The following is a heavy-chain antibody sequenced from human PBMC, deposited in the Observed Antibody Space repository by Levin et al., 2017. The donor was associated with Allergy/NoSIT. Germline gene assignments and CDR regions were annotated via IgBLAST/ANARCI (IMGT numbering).Heavy chain of an antibody. CDR2: ISGGGDST. CDR3: EKVHWRRTDCDEGARRRFDY. D-gene: IGHD2-2*01. CDR1: GFTFSSYA. J-gene: IGHJ4*02. V-gene: IGHV3-23*01. Sequence: GESLKISCAASGFTFSSYAMSWVRQAPGKGLEWVSAISGGGDSTHYADSVKGRFTISRDNSKNTLYLQMNTLRAEDTAVYYCEKVHWRRTDCDEGARRRFDYWGQGTLVTVSS.